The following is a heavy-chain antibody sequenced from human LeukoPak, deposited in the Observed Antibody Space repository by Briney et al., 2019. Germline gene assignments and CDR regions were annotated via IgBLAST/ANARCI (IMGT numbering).Heavy chain of an antibody. Sequence: SETLSLTCAVSVGSISSGNWWSWVRQSPGKGLEWIGEIYHNGTPNYSPSLKGRVTISADTFKNHFSLKLTSLTAADTAVYYCATAPILRGEGGEHYKYGMDVWGQGTTVIVSS. CDR3: ATAPILRGEGGEHYKYGMDV. D-gene: IGHD2-2*02. CDR1: VGSISSGNW. J-gene: IGHJ6*02. V-gene: IGHV4-4*02. CDR2: IYHNGTP.